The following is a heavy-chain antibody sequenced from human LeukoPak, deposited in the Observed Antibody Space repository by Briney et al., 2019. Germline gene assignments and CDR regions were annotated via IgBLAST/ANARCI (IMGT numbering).Heavy chain of an antibody. D-gene: IGHD3-3*01. J-gene: IGHJ3*02. Sequence: SETLSLTCAVYGGSFSGYYWSWIRQPPGKGLEWIGEINHSGSTNYNPSLKSRVTISVDTSKNQFSLKLSSVTAADTAVYYCARAAEWSDAFDIWGQGTMVTVSS. CDR3: ARAAEWSDAFDI. CDR2: INHSGST. CDR1: GGSFSGYY. V-gene: IGHV4-34*01.